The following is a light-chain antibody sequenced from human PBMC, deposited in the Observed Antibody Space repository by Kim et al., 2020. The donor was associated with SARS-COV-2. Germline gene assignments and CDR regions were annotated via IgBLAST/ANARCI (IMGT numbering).Light chain of an antibody. Sequence: PGERATLSCRASQSVSSSYLAWYQQKPGQAPRLLIYGASSRATGIPDRFSGSGSGTDFTLTISRLEPEDFAVYYCQQYGSSRGITFGQGTRLEIK. CDR1: QSVSSSY. J-gene: IGKJ5*01. CDR2: GAS. CDR3: QQYGSSRGIT. V-gene: IGKV3-20*01.